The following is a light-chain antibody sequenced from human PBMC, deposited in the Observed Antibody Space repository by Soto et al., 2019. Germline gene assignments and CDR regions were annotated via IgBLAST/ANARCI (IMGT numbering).Light chain of an antibody. Sequence: QSVLTQPPSASGSPGQSVTISCTGTSSDVGASEYVSWYQQHPGKAPKLMIYQVSKRPSGVPDRFSGSRSGNTASLTVSGLQAEDEADYYCTSYTSSSIFVLGGGTKVTVL. V-gene: IGLV2-8*01. CDR3: TSYTSSSIFV. CDR1: SSDVGASEY. CDR2: QVS. J-gene: IGLJ1*01.